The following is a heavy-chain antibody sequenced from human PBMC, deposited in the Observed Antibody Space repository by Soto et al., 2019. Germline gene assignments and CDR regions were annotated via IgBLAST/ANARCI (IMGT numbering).Heavy chain of an antibody. D-gene: IGHD6-13*01. V-gene: IGHV2-5*02. CDR3: ARIRNTRGSGWYYFDY. J-gene: IGHJ4*02. CDR1: GFSLTTRGVG. Sequence: GSGPTLVNPTQTLTLTCTFSGFSLTTRGVGVGWIRQPPGKALEWLALIYWDDDEGYSPSLKSRLTITKDTSKNQVVLTMTNMDPVDTATYYCARIRNTRGSGWYYFDYWGQGTLVTVSS. CDR2: IYWDDDE.